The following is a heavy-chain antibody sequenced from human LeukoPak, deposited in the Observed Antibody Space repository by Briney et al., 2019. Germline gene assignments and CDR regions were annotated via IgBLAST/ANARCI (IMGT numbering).Heavy chain of an antibody. CDR3: ARLAAVPG. CDR1: GYTFTGYY. J-gene: IGHJ1*01. V-gene: IGHV1-2*02. D-gene: IGHD6-19*01. Sequence: ASVKVSCKASGYTFTGYYLHWVRQAPGQGLEWMGWIHPASGGTSYAQKFQGRVTTTRDTSVSTAYMELSSLRSDDTAVYYCARLAAVPGWGQGTLVIVSS. CDR2: IHPASGGT.